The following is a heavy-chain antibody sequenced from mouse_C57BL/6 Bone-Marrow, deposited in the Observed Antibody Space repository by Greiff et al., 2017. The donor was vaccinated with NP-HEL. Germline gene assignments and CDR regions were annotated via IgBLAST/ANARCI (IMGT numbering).Heavy chain of an antibody. CDR3: AKGGGSYFFAY. D-gene: IGHD1-1*01. Sequence: VQLQQSGAELARPGASVKLSCKASGYTFTSYGISWVKQRTGQGLEWIGEIYPRSGNTYYNEKFKGKATLTADKSSSTAYMELRSLTSEDSAVYFCAKGGGSYFFAYWGQGTLVTVSA. CDR2: IYPRSGNT. CDR1: GYTFTSYG. J-gene: IGHJ3*01. V-gene: IGHV1-81*01.